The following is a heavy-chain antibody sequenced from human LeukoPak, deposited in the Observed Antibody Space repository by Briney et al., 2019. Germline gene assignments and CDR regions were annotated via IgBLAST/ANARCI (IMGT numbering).Heavy chain of an antibody. D-gene: IGHD6-6*01. CDR1: GYTFTGYY. CDR2: INPNSGGT. J-gene: IGHJ4*02. CDR3: ARVVAARPVGVVDY. Sequence: ASVKVSCKASGYTFTGYYMHWVRQAPGQGLEWMGWINPNSGGTNYAQKFQGRVTMTRDTSISTAYMELSGLRSDDTAVYYCARVVAARPVGVVDYWGQGTLVTVSS. V-gene: IGHV1-2*02.